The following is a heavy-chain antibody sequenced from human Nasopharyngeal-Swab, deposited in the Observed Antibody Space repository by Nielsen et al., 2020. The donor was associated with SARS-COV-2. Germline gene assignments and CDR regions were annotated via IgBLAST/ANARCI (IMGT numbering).Heavy chain of an antibody. J-gene: IGHJ5*02. D-gene: IGHD3-22*01. CDR2: ISSSGDRT. CDR1: GFTFSTYG. Sequence: GESLKISCAASGFTFSTYGMHWVRQALGKGLEYISAISSSGDRTYYANSVRGRFTISRDNSENTLYLQMNSLRGEDTAVYYCARPARRGLNWFDPWGQGTLVTVSS. V-gene: IGHV3-64*01. CDR3: ARPARRGLNWFDP.